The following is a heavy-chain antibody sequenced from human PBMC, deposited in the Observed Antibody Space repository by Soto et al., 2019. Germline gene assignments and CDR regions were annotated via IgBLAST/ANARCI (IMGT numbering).Heavy chain of an antibody. CDR1: GFTFSNYA. CDR3: ARDPLWGTAMVLWYFDL. V-gene: IGHV3-23*01. CDR2: ISGSGSTT. D-gene: IGHD5-18*01. Sequence: GSLRLSCEASGFTFSNYAMSWVRQVPGKGREWVSTISGSGSTTYYADSVKGRFTISRDNSKNTLYLQMNSLRAEDTAVYYCARDPLWGTAMVLWYFDLWGRGTLVTVSS. J-gene: IGHJ2*01.